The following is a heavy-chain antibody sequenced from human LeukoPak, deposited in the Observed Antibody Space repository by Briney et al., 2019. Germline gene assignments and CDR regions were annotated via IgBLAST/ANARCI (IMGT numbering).Heavy chain of an antibody. Sequence: GRSLRLSCAASGFTFDDYAMHLVRQAPGKGLEWVSGISWNSGSIGYADSVKGRFTISRDNAKNSLYLQMNSLRAEDMALYYCAKDISSRGWYYFDYWGQGTLVTVSS. CDR1: GFTFDDYA. D-gene: IGHD6-19*01. CDR2: ISWNSGSI. J-gene: IGHJ4*02. V-gene: IGHV3-9*03. CDR3: AKDISSRGWYYFDY.